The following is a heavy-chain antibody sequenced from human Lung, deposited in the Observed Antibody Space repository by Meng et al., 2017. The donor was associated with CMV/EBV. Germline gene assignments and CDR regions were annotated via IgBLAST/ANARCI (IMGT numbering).Heavy chain of an antibody. CDR3: ATVRYDFGRNYIAFDY. J-gene: IGHJ4*02. D-gene: IGHD3-3*01. CDR1: GDSVSSGGHY. Sequence: SXTLSLTCIVSGDSVSSGGHYWSWIRQPPGKGLEWIGYIYYSGSTNYNPSLKSRVTISVDNSKNQFSLNLNSLTAADTAVYYCATVRYDFGRNYIAFDYWGQGXLVTVSS. CDR2: IYYSGST. V-gene: IGHV4-61*08.